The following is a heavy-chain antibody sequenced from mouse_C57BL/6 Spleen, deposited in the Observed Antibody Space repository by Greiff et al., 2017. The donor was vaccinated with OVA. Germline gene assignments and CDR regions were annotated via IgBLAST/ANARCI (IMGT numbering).Heavy chain of an antibody. Sequence: VQLQQPGTELVKPGASVKLSCKASGYTFTSYWMHWVKQRPGQGLEWIGNINPSNGGTKYNEKFKSKATLTVDKSSSTAYMQLSSLTSEDSAVYYCARTVLLRSVYFDYWGQGTTLTVSS. CDR1: GYTFTSYW. CDR3: ARTVLLRSVYFDY. D-gene: IGHD1-1*01. J-gene: IGHJ2*01. CDR2: INPSNGGT. V-gene: IGHV1-53*01.